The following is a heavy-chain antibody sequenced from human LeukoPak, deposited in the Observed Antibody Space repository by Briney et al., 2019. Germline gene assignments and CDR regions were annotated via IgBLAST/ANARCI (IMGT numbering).Heavy chain of an antibody. CDR2: MNPDSGNT. CDR3: ARGSRMGRGVDGDY. J-gene: IGHJ4*02. D-gene: IGHD3-10*01. Sequence: ASVKVSCKASGYTFTTYDINWVREATGQGLEWLGWMNPDSGNTGYAQKFQGRVTMTRNTSISTAYMELNSLRSDDTAVYYCARGSRMGRGVDGDYWGQGTLVIVSS. V-gene: IGHV1-8*01. CDR1: GYTFTTYD.